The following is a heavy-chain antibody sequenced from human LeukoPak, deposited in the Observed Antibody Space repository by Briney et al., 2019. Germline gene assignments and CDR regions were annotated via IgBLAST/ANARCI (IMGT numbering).Heavy chain of an antibody. CDR1: GFTFSSYA. CDR3: AKGYGDYYAFDI. D-gene: IGHD4-17*01. V-gene: IGHV3-23*01. Sequence: GGSLRLSCAASGFTFSSYAMGWVRQAPGKGLEWVSAISGSGGSTYYADSVKGRFTISRDNSKNTLYLQMNSLRAEDTAVYYCAKGYGDYYAFDIWGQGTMVTVSS. J-gene: IGHJ3*02. CDR2: ISGSGGST.